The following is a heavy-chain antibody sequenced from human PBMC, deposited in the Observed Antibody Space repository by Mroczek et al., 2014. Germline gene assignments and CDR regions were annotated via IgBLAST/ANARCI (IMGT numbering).Heavy chain of an antibody. Sequence: QVQLQQWGAGLLKPSETLSLTCAVYGGSFSGYYWTWIRQPPGKGLQWIGEINHSGRTNYNPSLQSRVSISIDTSKNHFSLQLSSVTAADTAVYYCAREGLYQGPVVVAATRWFDPGAREPWSPSPQ. CDR2: INHSGRT. J-gene: IGHJ5*02. CDR1: GGSFSGYY. V-gene: IGHV4-34*01. CDR3: AREGLYQGPVVVAATRWFDP. D-gene: IGHD2-15*01.